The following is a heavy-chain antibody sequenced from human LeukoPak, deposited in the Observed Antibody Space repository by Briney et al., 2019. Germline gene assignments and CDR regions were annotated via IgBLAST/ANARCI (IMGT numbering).Heavy chain of an antibody. Sequence: GGSLRLSCAASGFTFSSYWMSWVRQAPGKGLEWVANIKQDGSEKYYVDSVKGRFTISRDNAKNSLYLQMNSLRAEDTAVYYCARRVGYCSGGSCYYFDYWGQGTLVTVSS. CDR1: GFTFSSYW. CDR2: IKQDGSEK. J-gene: IGHJ4*02. D-gene: IGHD2-15*01. CDR3: ARRVGYCSGGSCYYFDY. V-gene: IGHV3-7*01.